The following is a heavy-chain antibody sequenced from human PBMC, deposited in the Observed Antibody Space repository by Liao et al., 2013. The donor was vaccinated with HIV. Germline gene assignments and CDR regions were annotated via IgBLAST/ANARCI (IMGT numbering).Heavy chain of an antibody. V-gene: IGHV4-4*07. D-gene: IGHD4-17*01. CDR2: METSGAT. CDR3: ARISGDYGTLHSFDV. CDR1: GDSSRYQY. Sequence: QAQLQESGPRLVRPSETLSLTCTVSGDSSRYQYWSWIRQPAGKGLEWIGRMETSGATSFSPSLRSRLTMSIDMSKNWFSLKLKSVTAADTALYYCARISGDYGTLHSFDVWAKGQWSPFLQ. J-gene: IGHJ3*01.